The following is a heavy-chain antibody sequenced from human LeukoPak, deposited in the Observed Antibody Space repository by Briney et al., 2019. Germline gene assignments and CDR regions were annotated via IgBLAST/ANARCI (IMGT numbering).Heavy chain of an antibody. J-gene: IGHJ4*02. CDR1: GFTFSSYA. V-gene: IGHV3-23*01. D-gene: IGHD3-22*01. CDR2: ISGSGGST. CDR3: ATSPNYYDSSDGDY. Sequence: PGGSLRLSCAASGFTFSSYAMSWVRQAPGKGLEWVSAISGSGGSTYYADSVKGRFTISRDNSKNTLYLQMNSLRAEDTAVYYCATSPNYYDSSDGDYWGQGTLVTVSS.